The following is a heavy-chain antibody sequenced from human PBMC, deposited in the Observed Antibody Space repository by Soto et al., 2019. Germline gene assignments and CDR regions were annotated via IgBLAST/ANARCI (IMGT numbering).Heavy chain of an antibody. J-gene: IGHJ4*02. CDR1: GFTFSSYG. V-gene: IGHV3-30*18. CDR3: AKDRHSSSWDGFDY. Sequence: GGSLRLSCAASGFTFSSYGMHWVRQAPGKGLEWVAVISYDGSNKYYADSVKGRFTISRDNSKNTLYLQMNSLRAEDTAVYYCAKDRHSSSWDGFDYWGQGTLVTVSS. D-gene: IGHD6-6*01. CDR2: ISYDGSNK.